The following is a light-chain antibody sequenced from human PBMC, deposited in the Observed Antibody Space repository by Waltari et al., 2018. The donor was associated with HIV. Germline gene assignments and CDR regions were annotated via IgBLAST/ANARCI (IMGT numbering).Light chain of an antibody. CDR3: QQYYSSPLT. Sequence: DIVMTQSPDSLSVSLGERATINGKSSPNVWFTSNNRNYLAWYQKKPGPPPKLLIYWASTRESGVPDRFSGGGSGTDFTLTISSLQAEDVAVYYCQQYYSSPLTFGGGTKVEI. CDR2: WAS. V-gene: IGKV4-1*01. CDR1: PNVWFTSNNRNY. J-gene: IGKJ4*01.